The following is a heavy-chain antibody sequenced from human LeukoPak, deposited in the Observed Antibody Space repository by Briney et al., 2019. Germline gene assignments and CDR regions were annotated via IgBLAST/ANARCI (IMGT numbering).Heavy chain of an antibody. J-gene: IGHJ3*02. CDR3: ARDSVPAFDI. D-gene: IGHD1-1*01. CDR1: GFTFSSYS. V-gene: IGHV3-21*01. Sequence: PGGSLRLSCAASGFTFSSYSMNWVRQAPGKGLEWVSSISSSSSYIYYADSVKGRFTISRDNAKNSLYLQMNNLRAEDTAVYYCARDSVPAFDIWGQGTMVTVSS. CDR2: ISSSSSYI.